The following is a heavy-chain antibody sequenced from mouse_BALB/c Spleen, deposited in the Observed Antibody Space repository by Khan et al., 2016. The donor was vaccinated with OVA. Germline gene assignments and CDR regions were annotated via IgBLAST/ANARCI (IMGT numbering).Heavy chain of an antibody. Sequence: VQLKESGPGLVKPSQSLSLTCTVTGYSITSDYAWNWLRQFPGNKLEWMGYISSSGSTNYNPALKSRISITRDTSKNQFFLQLNSVTTEDTATYYCARDGSRYNYAMDYGGQGTSVTVSS. D-gene: IGHD2-3*01. CDR2: ISSSGST. CDR3: ARDGSRYNYAMDY. CDR1: GYSITSDYA. V-gene: IGHV3-2*02. J-gene: IGHJ4*01.